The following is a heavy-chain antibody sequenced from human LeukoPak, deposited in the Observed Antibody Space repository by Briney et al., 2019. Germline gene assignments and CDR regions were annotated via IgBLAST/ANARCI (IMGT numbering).Heavy chain of an antibody. CDR3: ARGDIVATSPDY. CDR2: IYYSGST. V-gene: IGHV4-59*01. Sequence: SETLSLTCTVSGDSIRSYYWSWIRQPPGKGLEWIGYIYYSGSTNYNPTLKSRVTISVDTSKNQFSLKLNSVTAADTAVYYCARGDIVATSPDYWGQGTLVTVSS. D-gene: IGHD5-12*01. J-gene: IGHJ4*02. CDR1: GDSIRSYY.